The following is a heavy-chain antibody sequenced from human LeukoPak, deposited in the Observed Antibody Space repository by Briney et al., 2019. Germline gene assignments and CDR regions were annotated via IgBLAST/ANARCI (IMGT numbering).Heavy chain of an antibody. CDR3: TTPLSTVAAEVFDP. CDR2: IKSKTDGGTT. V-gene: IGHV3-15*01. D-gene: IGHD6-13*01. Sequence: GGSLRLSCAASGLIFSNAWMSWFRQAPGKGLEWDGRIKSKTDGGTTDYAAPVRGRFTISRDDSKNTMYLQMNSLKTEDTAMYYCTTPLSTVAAEVFDPWGQGTLVTVSS. CDR1: GLIFSNAW. J-gene: IGHJ5*02.